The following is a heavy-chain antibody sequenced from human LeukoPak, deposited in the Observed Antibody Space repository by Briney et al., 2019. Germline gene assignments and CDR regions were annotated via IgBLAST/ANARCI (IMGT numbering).Heavy chain of an antibody. J-gene: IGHJ4*02. Sequence: GESLKISCKGSGYSFTSCWISWVRQMPGKGLEWMGLIDPSDSYTNYSPSFQGHVTISADKSISTAHLLWSSLKASDTAMYYCARRGYCSGGYCYDYWGQGTLVTVSS. CDR3: ARRGYCSGGYCYDY. CDR2: IDPSDSYT. CDR1: GYSFTSCW. D-gene: IGHD2-15*01. V-gene: IGHV5-10-1*01.